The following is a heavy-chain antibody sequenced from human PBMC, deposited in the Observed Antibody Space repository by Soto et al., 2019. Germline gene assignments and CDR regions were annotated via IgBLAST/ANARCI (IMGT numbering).Heavy chain of an antibody. CDR1: GFTFSSYS. CDR2: ISKSSRYI. Sequence: GGSLRLSCAASGFTFSSYSMNWVRQAPGKGLEWVSSISKSSRYIYYADSVKGRFTISRDNAKNSLYLQMNSLRAEDTAVYYCARDYYDSFFDYWGQGTLVTGSS. J-gene: IGHJ4*02. CDR3: ARDYYDSFFDY. D-gene: IGHD3-22*01. V-gene: IGHV3-21*01.